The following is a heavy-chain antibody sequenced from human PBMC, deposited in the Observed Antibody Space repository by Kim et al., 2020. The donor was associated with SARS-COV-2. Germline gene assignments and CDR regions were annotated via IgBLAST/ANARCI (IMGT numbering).Heavy chain of an antibody. Sequence: ASVKVSCKASGYTFTSYGISWVRQAPGQGLEWMGGISAYNGNTNYAQKLQGRVTMTTDTSTSTAYMELRSLRSDDTAVYYCARDTGLEMATIRFDYWGQGTLVTVSS. CDR3: ARDTGLEMATIRFDY. V-gene: IGHV1-18*01. J-gene: IGHJ4*02. D-gene: IGHD5-12*01. CDR1: GYTFTSYG. CDR2: ISAYNGNT.